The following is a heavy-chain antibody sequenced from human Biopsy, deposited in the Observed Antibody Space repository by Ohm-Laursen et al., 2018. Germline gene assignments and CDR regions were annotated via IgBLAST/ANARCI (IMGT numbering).Heavy chain of an antibody. J-gene: IGHJ3*01. CDR2: ISPNSGGT. CDR1: GYAVNDYF. CDR3: ARDIMNRIAGLVARSDVFDV. Sequence: SVKVFCKGSGYAVNDYFLHWLRQAPGQGPEWTGGISPNSGGTNYAQKFQGRVTMTTDTSTSTVYLELRRLISDDTAVYYCARDIMNRIAGLVARSDVFDVWGQGTLVTVSS. V-gene: IGHV1-2*02. D-gene: IGHD3-16*01.